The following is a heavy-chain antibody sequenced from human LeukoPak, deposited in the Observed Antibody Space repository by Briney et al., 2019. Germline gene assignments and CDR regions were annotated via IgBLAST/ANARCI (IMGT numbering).Heavy chain of an antibody. D-gene: IGHD6-13*01. V-gene: IGHV4-31*03. J-gene: IGHJ4*02. CDR3: ARHRGAAGAFDY. CDR2: IYYSGST. CDR1: GGSISSGGYY. Sequence: KPSETLSLTCTVSGGSISSGGYYWSWIRQHPGKGLEWIGYIYYSGSTYYNPSLKSRVTISVDTSKNQFSLKLSSVTAADTTIYYCARHRGAAGAFDYWGQGTLVTVSS.